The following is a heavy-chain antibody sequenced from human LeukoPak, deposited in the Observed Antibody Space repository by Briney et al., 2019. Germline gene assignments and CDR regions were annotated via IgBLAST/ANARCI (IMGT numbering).Heavy chain of an antibody. CDR2: ISGSGGST. D-gene: IGHD6-13*01. CDR3: ARAYSSSWYDY. CDR1: RFTFSSYA. Sequence: SGGSLRLSCAASRFTFSSYAMSWVRQAPGKGLEWVSAISGSGGSTYYADSVKGRFTISRDNSKNTLYLQMNSLRAEDTAVYYCARAYSSSWYDYWGQGTLVTVSS. J-gene: IGHJ4*02. V-gene: IGHV3-23*01.